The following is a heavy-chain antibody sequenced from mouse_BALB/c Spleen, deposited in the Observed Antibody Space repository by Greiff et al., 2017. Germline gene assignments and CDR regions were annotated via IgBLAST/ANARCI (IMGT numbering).Heavy chain of an antibody. CDR2: IDPANGNT. J-gene: IGHJ3*01. CDR3: ATTYGNSFAY. CDR1: GFTIKDTY. D-gene: IGHD2-1*01. Sequence: EVKLMESGAELVKPGASVKLSCTASGFTIKDTYMHWVKQRPEQGLEWIGRIDPANGNTKYDPKFQGKATITADTSSNTAYLQLSSLTSEDTAVYYCATTYGNSFAYWGQGTLVTVSA. V-gene: IGHV14-3*02.